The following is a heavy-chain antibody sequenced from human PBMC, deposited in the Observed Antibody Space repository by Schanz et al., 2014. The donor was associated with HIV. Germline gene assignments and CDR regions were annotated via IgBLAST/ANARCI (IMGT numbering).Heavy chain of an antibody. V-gene: IGHV1-2*02. J-gene: IGHJ6*02. CDR2: INPNSGGT. Sequence: VQLVQSGAEVKEPGASVKVSCKASGYTFIDYYVHWVRQAPGQGLEWMGWINPNSGGTNYAQKFQGRVTLTRDTSINTAYMTLSRLGSDDTAVYYCARDTNFVLDVWGQGTTVTVSS. CDR1: GYTFIDYY. CDR3: ARDTNFVLDV. D-gene: IGHD2-8*01.